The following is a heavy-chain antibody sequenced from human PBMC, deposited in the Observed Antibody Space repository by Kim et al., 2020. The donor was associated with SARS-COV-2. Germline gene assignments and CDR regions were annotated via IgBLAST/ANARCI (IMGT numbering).Heavy chain of an antibody. CDR2: IWYDGSNK. V-gene: IGHV3-33*01. J-gene: IGHJ6*02. D-gene: IGHD6-19*01. CDR3: ARDYVSDSSGWYGYYYYYGMDV. Sequence: GGSLRLSCAASGFTFSSYGMHWVRQAPGKGLEWVAVIWYDGSNKYYADSVKGRFTISRDNSKNTLYLQMNSLRAEDTAVYYCARDYVSDSSGWYGYYYYYGMDVWGQGTTVTVSS. CDR1: GFTFSSYG.